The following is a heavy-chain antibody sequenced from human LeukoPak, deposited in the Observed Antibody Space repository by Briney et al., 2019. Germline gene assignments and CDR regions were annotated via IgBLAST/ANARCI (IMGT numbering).Heavy chain of an antibody. CDR1: GFTFSNAW. Sequence: PGGSLRLSCAASGFTFSNAWMSWVRQAPGKGLEWVGRIKSKTDGGSTDYAAPVKGRFTISRDDSKNTLYLQMNSLKTEDTAVYYCTTYIVVVKEDTLWDYWGQGTLVTVSS. CDR2: IKSKTDGGST. D-gene: IGHD2-21*01. J-gene: IGHJ4*02. CDR3: TTYIVVVKEDTLWDY. V-gene: IGHV3-15*01.